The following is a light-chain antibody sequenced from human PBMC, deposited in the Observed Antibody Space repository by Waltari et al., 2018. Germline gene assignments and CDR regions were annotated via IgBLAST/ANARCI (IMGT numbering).Light chain of an antibody. J-gene: IGLJ3*02. CDR2: SNN. Sequence: QSVLTQPPSASGTPGQRVTISCSGSSSNIGSNTVNWYQQLPGTAPKSRIYSNNQRPSGVPDRFSGSKSGTSASLAISGLQSEDEADYYCAAWDDSLNGPVFGGGTKLTVL. CDR3: AAWDDSLNGPV. V-gene: IGLV1-44*01. CDR1: SSNIGSNT.